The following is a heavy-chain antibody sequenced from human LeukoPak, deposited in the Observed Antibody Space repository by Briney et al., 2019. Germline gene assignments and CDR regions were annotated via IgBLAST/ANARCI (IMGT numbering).Heavy chain of an antibody. CDR1: GFTLSSYE. Sequence: GGSLRLSCAASGFTLSSYEMNWVRQAPGKGLEWVSYISSSGSTIYYADSVKGRFTIPRDNAKNSLYLQMNSLRAEDTAVYYCAREGAARCLDYWGQGTLVTVSS. CDR2: ISSSGSTI. CDR3: AREGAARCLDY. D-gene: IGHD6-6*01. V-gene: IGHV3-48*03. J-gene: IGHJ4*02.